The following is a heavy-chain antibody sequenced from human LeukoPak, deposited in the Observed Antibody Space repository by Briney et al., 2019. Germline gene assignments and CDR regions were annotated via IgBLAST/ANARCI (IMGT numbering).Heavy chain of an antibody. Sequence: SETLSLTCAVYGGSFSGYYWSWIRQPPGKGLEWIGEINHSGSTSYNPSLKSRVTISVDTSKNQFSLKLSSVTAADTAVYYCATLRRYYGMDVWGQGTTVTVSS. CDR2: INHSGST. V-gene: IGHV4-34*01. CDR3: ATLRRYYGMDV. CDR1: GGSFSGYY. J-gene: IGHJ6*02.